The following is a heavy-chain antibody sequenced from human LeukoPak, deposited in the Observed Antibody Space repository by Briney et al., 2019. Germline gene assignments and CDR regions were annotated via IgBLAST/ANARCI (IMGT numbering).Heavy chain of an antibody. CDR1: GGSISSYY. V-gene: IGHV4-59*01. CDR3: ARLYSSGWYVIDY. J-gene: IGHJ4*02. CDR2: IYYSGST. D-gene: IGHD6-19*01. Sequence: KPSETLSLTCTVSGGSISSYYWSWIRQPPGKGLEWIGYIYYSGSTNYNPSLKSRVTISVDTSKNQFSLKLSSVTAADTAVYYCARLYSSGWYVIDYWGQGTLVTVSS.